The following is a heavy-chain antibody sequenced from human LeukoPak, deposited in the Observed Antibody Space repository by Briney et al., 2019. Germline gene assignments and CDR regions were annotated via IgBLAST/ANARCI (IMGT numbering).Heavy chain of an antibody. CDR2: IYYSGST. CDR3: AGRGITIFGVVYSEFWFDP. V-gene: IGHV4-39*01. J-gene: IGHJ5*02. D-gene: IGHD3-3*01. CDR1: GGSISSSSYY. Sequence: SETLSLTCTVSGGSISSSSYYWGWIRQPPGKGLEWIGSIYYSGSTYYNPSLKSRVTISVDTSKNQFSLKLSSVTAADTAVYYYAGRGITIFGVVYSEFWFDPWGQGTLVTVSS.